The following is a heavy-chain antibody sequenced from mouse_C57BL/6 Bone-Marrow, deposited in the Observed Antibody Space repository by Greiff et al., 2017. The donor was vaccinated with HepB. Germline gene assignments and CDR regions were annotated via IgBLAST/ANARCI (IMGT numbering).Heavy chain of an antibody. CDR3: TRYGNYADWYFDV. Sequence: EVQLVESGEGLVKPGGSLKLSCAASGFTFSSYAMSWVRQTPEKRLEWVAYISSGGDYIYYADTVKGRFTISRDNARNTLYLQMSSLKSEDTAMYYCTRYGNYADWYFDVWGTGTTVTVSS. D-gene: IGHD2-10*02. CDR2: ISSGGDYI. J-gene: IGHJ1*03. V-gene: IGHV5-9-1*02. CDR1: GFTFSSYA.